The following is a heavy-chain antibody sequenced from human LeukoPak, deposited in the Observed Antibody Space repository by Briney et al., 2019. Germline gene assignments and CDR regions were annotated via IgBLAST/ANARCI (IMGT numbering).Heavy chain of an antibody. Sequence: GGSLRLSCAASGFTFSTYNMNWVRQPPGKGLEWVSSISNTKNEMYYADSVKGRFTISRNNAKNSLYLQMNSLRAEDTAVYYCAREGRSTSVWCSGGSCYDFDYWGQGVLVTVSP. CDR3: AREGRSTSVWCSGGSCYDFDY. D-gene: IGHD2-15*01. CDR2: ISNTKNEM. V-gene: IGHV3-21*01. CDR1: GFTFSTYN. J-gene: IGHJ4*02.